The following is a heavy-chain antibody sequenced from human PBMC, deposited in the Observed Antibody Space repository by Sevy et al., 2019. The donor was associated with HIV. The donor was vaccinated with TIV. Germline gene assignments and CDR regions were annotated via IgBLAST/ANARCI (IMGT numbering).Heavy chain of an antibody. CDR2: IYPGDSDP. CDR3: ARLSGNNYNREIDY. CDR1: GYSFTSYW. D-gene: IGHD3-10*01. Sequence: GESLKISCKGSGYSFTSYWIGWVRQMPGKGLEWMGIIYPGDSDPRCSPSFEGQVIISADKSISTAYLQWSSLKAADTAMYYCARLSGNNYNREIDYWGQGTLVTVSS. V-gene: IGHV5-51*01. J-gene: IGHJ4*02.